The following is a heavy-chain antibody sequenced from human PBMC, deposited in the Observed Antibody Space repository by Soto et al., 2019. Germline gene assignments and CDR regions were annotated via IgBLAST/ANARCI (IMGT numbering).Heavy chain of an antibody. Sequence: QVQLVQSGAEVKKPGASVRVSCKASGYTFTSYDINWVRQATGQGLEWMGWMNPNSGNTGYAQKSEARVTMTRTTSIRTAYMELSSLRSEDTAVYYCAREGTIRGEDYWGQGTLVTVSS. D-gene: IGHD3-16*01. CDR3: AREGTIRGEDY. J-gene: IGHJ4*02. CDR1: GYTFTSYD. CDR2: MNPNSGNT. V-gene: IGHV1-8*01.